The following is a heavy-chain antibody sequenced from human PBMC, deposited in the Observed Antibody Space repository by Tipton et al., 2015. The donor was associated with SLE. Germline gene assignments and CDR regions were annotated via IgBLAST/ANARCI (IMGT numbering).Heavy chain of an antibody. CDR1: GFTFNNYP. CDR3: AGEGYYYDGSADY. V-gene: IGHV3-30*04. D-gene: IGHD3-22*01. Sequence: SLRLSCAASGFTFNNYPMHWGRQAPGKGLEWVSLISYDGSNKYYADSVIGRFTISRDNSKNTLYLQMHSLRAEDTAVYYCAGEGYYYDGSADYWGRGPLVTVSS. CDR2: ISYDGSNK. J-gene: IGHJ4*02.